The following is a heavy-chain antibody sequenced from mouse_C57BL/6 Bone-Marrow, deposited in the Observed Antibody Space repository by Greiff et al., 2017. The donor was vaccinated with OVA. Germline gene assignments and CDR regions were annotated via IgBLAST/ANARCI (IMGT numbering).Heavy chain of an antibody. J-gene: IGHJ2*01. CDR2: ISDGGSYT. V-gene: IGHV5-4*01. CDR3: ARVGYYGSSDFDY. CDR1: GFTFSSYA. D-gene: IGHD1-1*01. Sequence: EVQVVESGGGLVKPGGSLKLSCAASGFTFSSYAMSWVRQTPEKRLEWVATISDGGSYTYYPDNVKGRFTISRDNAKNNLYLQMSHLKSEDTAMYYCARVGYYGSSDFDYWGQGTTLTVSS.